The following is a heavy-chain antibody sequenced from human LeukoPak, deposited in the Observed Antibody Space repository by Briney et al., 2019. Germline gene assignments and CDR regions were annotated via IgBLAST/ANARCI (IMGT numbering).Heavy chain of an antibody. V-gene: IGHV1-2*02. Sequence: ASVKVSCTASGYTFTGYYMHWVRQAPGQGLEWMGWINPNSGGTNYAQKFQGRVTMTRDTSISTAYMEVSRLRSDDTAVYYCAREVGEFGDDFWSGSYGMDVWGQGTTVTVSS. J-gene: IGHJ6*02. CDR1: GYTFTGYY. CDR3: AREVGEFGDDFWSGSYGMDV. D-gene: IGHD3-3*01. CDR2: INPNSGGT.